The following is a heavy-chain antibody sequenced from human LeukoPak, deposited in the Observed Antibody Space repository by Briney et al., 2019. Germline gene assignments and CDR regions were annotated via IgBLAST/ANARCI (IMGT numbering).Heavy chain of an antibody. J-gene: IGHJ4*02. D-gene: IGHD1-26*01. CDR2: ISGGGGST. Sequence: PGGSLRLSCVASGFTFSSYVMTWVRQAPGKGLEWVSAISGGGGSTYYADSVKGRFTISRDTSKNTLSLQMNSLRAEDTAVYHCAKGGGGSYSGYHFDYWGQGTLVTVSS. CDR1: GFTFSSYV. CDR3: AKGGGGSYSGYHFDY. V-gene: IGHV3-23*01.